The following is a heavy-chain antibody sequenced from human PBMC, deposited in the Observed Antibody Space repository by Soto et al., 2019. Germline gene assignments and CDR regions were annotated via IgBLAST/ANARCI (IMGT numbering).Heavy chain of an antibody. Sequence: ASVKVSCKVSGYTLTELSMHWVRQAPGKGLEWMGGFDPEDGETIYAQKFQGRVTMTEDTSTDTAYMELSSLRSEDTAVYYCAKDALYDYIWGSYLINWGQGTLVTVSS. J-gene: IGHJ4*02. CDR2: FDPEDGET. CDR1: GYTLTELS. V-gene: IGHV1-24*01. CDR3: AKDALYDYIWGSYLIN. D-gene: IGHD3-16*02.